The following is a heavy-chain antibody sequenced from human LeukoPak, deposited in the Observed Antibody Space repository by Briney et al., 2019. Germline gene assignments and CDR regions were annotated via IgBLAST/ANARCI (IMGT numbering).Heavy chain of an antibody. CDR2: IIPIFGTA. D-gene: IGHD3-22*01. CDR3: ASLYDSSGYQNPFDY. CDR1: GGTFSSYA. Sequence: SVKVSCKASGGTFSSYAISWVRQAPGQGLEWMGGIIPIFGTANYAQKFQGRVTITADESTSTAYMELSSPRSEDTAVYYCASLYDSSGYQNPFDYWGQGTLVTVSS. V-gene: IGHV1-69*13. J-gene: IGHJ4*02.